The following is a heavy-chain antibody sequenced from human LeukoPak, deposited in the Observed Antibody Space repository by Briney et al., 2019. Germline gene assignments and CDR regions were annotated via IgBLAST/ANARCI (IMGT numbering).Heavy chain of an antibody. CDR3: ARHIVEMATW. V-gene: IGHV4-39*01. CDR1: GGSISSSSYY. J-gene: IGHJ4*02. D-gene: IGHD5-24*01. CDR2: IYYSGST. Sequence: PSETLSLTCTVSGGSISSSSYYWGWIRQPPGEGLEWMGSIYYSGSTDYNPSLKSRGTISVDTSKNQFSLKLSSVTAADTAVYSCARHIVEMATWWGQGTLVTVSS.